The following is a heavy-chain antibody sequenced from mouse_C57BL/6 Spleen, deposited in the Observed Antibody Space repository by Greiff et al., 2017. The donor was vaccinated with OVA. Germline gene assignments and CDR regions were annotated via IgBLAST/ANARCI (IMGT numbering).Heavy chain of an antibody. D-gene: IGHD1-1*01. CDR2: IDPSDSYT. CDR3: ARPGHYYGSSSFDY. Sequence: QVQLKQPGAELVMPGASVKLSCKASGYTFTSYWMHWVKQRPGQGLEWIGEIDPSDSYTNYNQKFKGKSTLTVDKSSSTAYMQLSSLTSEDSAVYYCARPGHYYGSSSFDYWGQGTTLTVSS. CDR1: GYTFTSYW. V-gene: IGHV1-69*01. J-gene: IGHJ2*01.